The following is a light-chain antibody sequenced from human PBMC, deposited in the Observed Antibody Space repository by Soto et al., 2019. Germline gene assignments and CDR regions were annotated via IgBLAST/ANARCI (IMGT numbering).Light chain of an antibody. CDR3: QQLTNFRFT. J-gene: IGKJ2*01. CDR2: GAS. CDR1: QSVSTRS. Sequence: EIVLTQSPGTLSLSPGERATLSCRASQSVSTRSLAWYQQKPGQAPRLLISGASSRAADIPDRFSGSGSGTDFTLTINRLEPEDFATYYCQQLTNFRFTFGQGTKLDIK. V-gene: IGKV3-20*01.